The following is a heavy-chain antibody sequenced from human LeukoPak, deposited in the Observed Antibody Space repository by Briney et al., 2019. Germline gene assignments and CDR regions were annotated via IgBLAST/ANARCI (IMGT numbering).Heavy chain of an antibody. J-gene: IGHJ3*01. CDR2: IYHTGSS. Sequence: PSETLSLTCAVSGGSIFSSNWWSWVRQPPVKGLEWIGEIYHTGSSNYNPSLKSRVTISVDKSKNQFSLKLTSVTAADTAVYYCARATGYSSGWDVYAFDLWGQGTMVTVSS. CDR1: GGSIFSSNW. CDR3: ARATGYSSGWDVYAFDL. V-gene: IGHV4-4*02. D-gene: IGHD6-19*01.